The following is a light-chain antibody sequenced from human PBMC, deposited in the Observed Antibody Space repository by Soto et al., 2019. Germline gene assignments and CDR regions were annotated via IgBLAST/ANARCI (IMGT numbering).Light chain of an antibody. Sequence: EIVLTQSPATLSLSPGERATLSCRASQSVSIYLAWYQQKPGQAPRLLIYDASNRATGIPARFSGSGSGTDFTLTSSRLETEDFAVYYCQQRSNWPLTFGGGTKVEIK. CDR2: DAS. V-gene: IGKV3-11*01. CDR1: QSVSIY. CDR3: QQRSNWPLT. J-gene: IGKJ4*01.